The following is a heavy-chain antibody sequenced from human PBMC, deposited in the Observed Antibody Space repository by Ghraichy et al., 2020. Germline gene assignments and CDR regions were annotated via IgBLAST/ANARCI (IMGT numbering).Heavy chain of an antibody. CDR3: ARGPSGAWYFDL. Sequence: SKTLSLTCTVSGGSISSYYWSWIRQPAGKGLEWIGLMYRNGNTNYNPSLKSRVTMSLDTSKNHFSLNLNTVTAADTAVYYCARGPSGAWYFDLWGRGILVTVSS. D-gene: IGHD3-10*01. V-gene: IGHV4-4*07. J-gene: IGHJ2*01. CDR1: GGSISSYY. CDR2: MYRNGNT.